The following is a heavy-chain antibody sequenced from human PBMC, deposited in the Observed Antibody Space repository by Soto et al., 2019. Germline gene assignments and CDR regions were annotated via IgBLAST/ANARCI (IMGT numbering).Heavy chain of an antibody. CDR2: IFHSGAT. J-gene: IGHJ4*02. Sequence: QVQLQESGPGLVEPSGTLSLTCAVSGDSISSSHWWSWVRQPPGKGLKWIGEIFHSGATKYNPSLESRVTMSVDKSNNQLSLKLRSVTAADTAVYYCARQLERGDLPEGFEYWGQGTLATVSS. CDR3: ARQLERGDLPEGFEY. CDR1: GDSISSSHW. D-gene: IGHD1-1*01. V-gene: IGHV4-4*02.